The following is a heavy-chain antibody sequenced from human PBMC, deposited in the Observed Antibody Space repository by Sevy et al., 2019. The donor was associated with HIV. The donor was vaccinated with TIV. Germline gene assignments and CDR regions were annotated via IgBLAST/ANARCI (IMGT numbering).Heavy chain of an antibody. CDR2: IWYDGSNK. V-gene: IGHV3-33*01. D-gene: IGHD3-10*01. CDR3: SASDYYGSGSYYYYYYMDV. J-gene: IGHJ6*03. Sequence: GGSLRLSCAASGFTFSSYGMHWVRQAPGKGLEWVAVIWYDGSNKYYADSVKGRFTISRDNSKNTLYLQMNSLRAEDTAVDYYSASDYYGSGSYYYYYYMDVWGKGTTVTVSS. CDR1: GFTFSSYG.